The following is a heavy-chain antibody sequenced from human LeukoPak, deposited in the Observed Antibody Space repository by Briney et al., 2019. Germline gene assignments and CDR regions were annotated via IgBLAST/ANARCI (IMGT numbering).Heavy chain of an antibody. V-gene: IGHV4-39*01. CDR1: GGSITSTSYS. Sequence: SETLSLTCSVSGGSITSTSYSWGWIRQPPGKGLEWIGYIYYSGSTNYNQSLKSRVTISVDTSKNQFSLNLRSVTAADTAVYYCARGRVGLLSDPWGQGTLVTVSS. D-gene: IGHD3/OR15-3a*01. CDR3: ARGRVGLLSDP. J-gene: IGHJ5*02. CDR2: IYYSGST.